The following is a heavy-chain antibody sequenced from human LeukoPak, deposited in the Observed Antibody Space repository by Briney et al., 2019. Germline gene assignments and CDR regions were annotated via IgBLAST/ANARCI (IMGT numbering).Heavy chain of an antibody. Sequence: EGSLRLSCAASGFTFSSYEMNWVRQAPGKGLEWVSYISSSGSTIYYADSVKGRFTISRDNAKNSLYLQMNSLRAEDTAVYYCAREGYYGSGSYYRKMGMDVWGQGTTVTVSS. V-gene: IGHV3-48*03. CDR2: ISSSGSTI. CDR3: AREGYYGSGSYYRKMGMDV. D-gene: IGHD3-10*01. CDR1: GFTFSSYE. J-gene: IGHJ6*02.